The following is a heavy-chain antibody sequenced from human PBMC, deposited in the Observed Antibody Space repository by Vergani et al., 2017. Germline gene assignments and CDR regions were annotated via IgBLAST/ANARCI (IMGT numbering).Heavy chain of an antibody. J-gene: IGHJ4*02. Sequence: QVQLVESGGGVVQPGGSLRLSCAASGFTFSSYGMHWVRQAPGKGLEWVAFIRYDGSNKYYADSVKGRFTISRDNSKNTLYLQMNSLRAEDTAVYYCAKIGSSGWYGGWPPSDDYWGQGTLVTVSS. CDR1: GFTFSSYG. V-gene: IGHV3-30*02. CDR2: IRYDGSNK. D-gene: IGHD6-19*01. CDR3: AKIGSSGWYGGWPPSDDY.